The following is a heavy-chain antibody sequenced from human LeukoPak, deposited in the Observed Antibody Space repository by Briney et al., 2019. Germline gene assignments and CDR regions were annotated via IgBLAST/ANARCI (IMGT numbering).Heavy chain of an antibody. V-gene: IGHV1-69*05. CDR1: GGTFSTFG. Sequence: SVKVSCKASGGTFSTFGISWVRQAPGQGLEWMGGIIPMSGTVNNAQKLQGRVTMTTDTSTSTAYMELRSLRSDDTAVYYCARVAGIAARKSFDIWGQGTMVTVSS. D-gene: IGHD6-6*01. CDR2: IIPMSGTV. CDR3: ARVAGIAARKSFDI. J-gene: IGHJ3*02.